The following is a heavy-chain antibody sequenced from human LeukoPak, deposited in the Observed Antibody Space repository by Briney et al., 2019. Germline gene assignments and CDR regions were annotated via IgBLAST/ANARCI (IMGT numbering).Heavy chain of an antibody. D-gene: IGHD3-9*01. CDR2: ISSSGSTI. J-gene: IGHJ4*02. Sequence: GGSLRLSCAAPGFTFSDNYMSWIRQAPGKGLEWVSYISSSGSTIYYADSVRGRFTISRDNAKNSLYLQMNSLRAEDTAVYYCARVEVDYDILTGYLKYFDYWGQGTLVTVSS. CDR1: GFTFSDNY. CDR3: ARVEVDYDILTGYLKYFDY. V-gene: IGHV3-11*01.